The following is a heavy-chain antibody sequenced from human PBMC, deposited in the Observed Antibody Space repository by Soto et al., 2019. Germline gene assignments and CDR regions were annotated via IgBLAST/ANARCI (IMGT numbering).Heavy chain of an antibody. J-gene: IGHJ4*02. CDR1: GYTFTGYY. CDR2: INPNSGGT. Sequence: ASVKVSCKASGYTFTGYYMHWVRQAPGQGLEWMGWINPNSGGTNYAQKFQGRVTMTRDTSISTAYMELSSLRAEDTAVYYCARESEDLTSNFDYWGQGTLVTVSS. CDR3: ARESEDLTSNFDY. V-gene: IGHV1-2*02.